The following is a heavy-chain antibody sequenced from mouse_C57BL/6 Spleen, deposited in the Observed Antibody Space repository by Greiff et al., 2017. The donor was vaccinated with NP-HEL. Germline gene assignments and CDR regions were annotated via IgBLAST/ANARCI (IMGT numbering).Heavy chain of an antibody. V-gene: IGHV1-50*01. CDR1: GYTFTSYW. J-gene: IGHJ2*01. CDR3: ARGEGSSGPFDY. D-gene: IGHD3-2*02. Sequence: QVQLQQPGAELVKPGASVKLSCKASGYTFTSYWMQWVKQRPGQGLEWIGEIDPSDSYTNYNQKFKGKATLTVDTSSSTAYMQLSSLTSEDSAVYYCARGEGSSGPFDYWGQGTTLTVSS. CDR2: IDPSDSYT.